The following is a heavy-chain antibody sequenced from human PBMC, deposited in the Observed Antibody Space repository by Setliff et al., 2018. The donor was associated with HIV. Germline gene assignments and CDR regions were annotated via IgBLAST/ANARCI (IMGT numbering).Heavy chain of an antibody. Sequence: PGGSLRLSCAASGFTFSTYAMSWVRQAPGKGLEWVSAITSGGGTTYYVDSVKGRFTISRDNSKNTLYLQLNSLRPEDTAVYYCASARIPTRGTSTAFDYWGQGTLVTVSS. CDR3: ASARIPTRGTSTAFDY. CDR2: ITSGGGTT. V-gene: IGHV3-23*01. D-gene: IGHD1-1*01. J-gene: IGHJ4*02. CDR1: GFTFSTYA.